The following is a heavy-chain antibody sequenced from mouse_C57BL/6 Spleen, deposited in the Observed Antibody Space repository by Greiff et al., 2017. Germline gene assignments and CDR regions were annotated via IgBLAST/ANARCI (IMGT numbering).Heavy chain of an antibody. J-gene: IGHJ3*01. CDR1: GFNIKAYY. D-gene: IGHD2-2*01. CDR2: FDPEDGET. CDR3: ASYSGYDGFAY. Sequence: EVQLQQSGAELVKPGASVKLSCTASGFNIKAYYMHWVKQRTEQGLEWIGRFDPEDGETKYAAKFQGKATLTADTSSNTVYLQLSCLTSEDTADYCCASYSGYDGFAYWGQGTLVTVSA. V-gene: IGHV14-2*01.